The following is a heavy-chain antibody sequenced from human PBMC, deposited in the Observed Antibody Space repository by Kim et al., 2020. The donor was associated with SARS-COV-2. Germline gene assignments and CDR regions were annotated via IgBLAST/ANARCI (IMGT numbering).Heavy chain of an antibody. Sequence: GGSLRLSCAASGFTFSSYAMHWVRQAPGKGLEWVAVIWYDGSNKYYADSVKGRFTISRDNSKNTLYLQMNSLRAEDTAVYYCAKDLAGYGSGSYPSLYYYYYGMDVWGQGTTVTVSS. V-gene: IGHV3-33*06. CDR1: GFTFSSYA. D-gene: IGHD3-10*01. J-gene: IGHJ6*02. CDR2: IWYDGSNK. CDR3: AKDLAGYGSGSYPSLYYYYYGMDV.